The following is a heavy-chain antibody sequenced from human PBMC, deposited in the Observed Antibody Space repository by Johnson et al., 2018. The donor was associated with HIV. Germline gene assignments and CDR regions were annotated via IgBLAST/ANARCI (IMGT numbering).Heavy chain of an antibody. CDR3: ARGRGWWLQLGGAFDI. CDR2: IKSKTDGGTT. V-gene: IGHV3-15*01. CDR1: GFTFSNAW. D-gene: IGHD5-24*01. Sequence: VQLVESGGGLVKPGGSLRLSCAASGFTFSNAWMSWVRQAPGKGLEWVGRIKSKTDGGTTDYAAPVKGRFTISRDNSKNTLYLQMNSLRAEDTAIYDCARGRGWWLQLGGAFDIWGQGTMVTVSS. J-gene: IGHJ3*02.